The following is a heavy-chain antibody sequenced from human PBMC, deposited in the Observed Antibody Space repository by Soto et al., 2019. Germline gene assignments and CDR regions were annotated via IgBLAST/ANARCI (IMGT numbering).Heavy chain of an antibody. D-gene: IGHD3-3*01. J-gene: IGHJ5*02. CDR2: ISAYDGKT. V-gene: IGHV1-18*01. CDR1: GYTFNTYG. Sequence: SSVKVSCKTSGYTFNTYGINWVRQAPGQGLELMGWISAYDGKTTYAEKFQGRVTLTTDTSTSTAYMELRSLRSDDTAIYYCARDAHEFWTSYWFDPWGQGTPVTVSS. CDR3: ARDAHEFWTSYWFDP.